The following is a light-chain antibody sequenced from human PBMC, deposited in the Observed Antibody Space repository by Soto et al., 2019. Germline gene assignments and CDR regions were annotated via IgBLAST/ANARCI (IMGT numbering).Light chain of an antibody. CDR2: GGS. J-gene: IGKJ4*01. Sequence: EIVLTQSTGTLSLSPGERATLSCRASPSVTSSYLAWYQQKPGQAPRLLTYGGSSRDTGIPDRFSGSGSRTDFTLTISRLQPEDFAVYYCQQCGTSPLTFGGGTKVQLK. CDR1: PSVTSSY. CDR3: QQCGTSPLT. V-gene: IGKV3-20*01.